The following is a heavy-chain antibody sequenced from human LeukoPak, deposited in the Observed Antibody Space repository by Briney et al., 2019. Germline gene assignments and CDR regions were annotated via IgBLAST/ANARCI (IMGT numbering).Heavy chain of an antibody. V-gene: IGHV5-51*01. CDR3: ARPNLVQGVINHFDY. CDR2: IYPGDSDT. J-gene: IGHJ4*02. D-gene: IGHD3-10*01. Sequence: GESLKISCKGSGYSFATYWIAWVRQMLGKGLEWMGIIYPGDSDTIYSPSFRGQVTISADKSISTAYLQWSSLKTSDTAIYYCARPNLVQGVINHFDYWGQGTLVTVSS. CDR1: GYSFATYW.